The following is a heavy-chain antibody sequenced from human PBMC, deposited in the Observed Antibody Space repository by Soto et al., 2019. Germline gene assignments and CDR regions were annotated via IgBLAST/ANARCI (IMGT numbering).Heavy chain of an antibody. CDR1: GFTFSSYA. V-gene: IGHV3-30-3*01. J-gene: IGHJ3*02. CDR3: ARYIVVVTATYAFDI. Sequence: QVQLVESGGGVVQPGRSLRLSCAASGFTFSSYAMHWVRQAPGKGLEWVAVISYDGSNKYYADSVKGRFTISRDNSKNTLYLQMNSLRAEVTAVYYCARYIVVVTATYAFDIWGQGTMVTFSS. D-gene: IGHD2-21*02. CDR2: ISYDGSNK.